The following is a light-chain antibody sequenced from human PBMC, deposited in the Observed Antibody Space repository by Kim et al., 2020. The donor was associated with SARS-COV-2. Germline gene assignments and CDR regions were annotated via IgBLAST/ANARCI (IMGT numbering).Light chain of an antibody. CDR2: DVS. J-gene: IGLJ1*01. V-gene: IGLV2-14*03. CDR3: SSYTSSSTLDV. CDR1: SSDVGGYNY. Sequence: QSITISCTGASSDVGGYNYVSWYQQHPVKAPKLMIYDVSNRPSGVSNRFSGSKSGNTASLTISGLQAEDEADYYCSSYTSSSTLDVFGTGTKVTVL.